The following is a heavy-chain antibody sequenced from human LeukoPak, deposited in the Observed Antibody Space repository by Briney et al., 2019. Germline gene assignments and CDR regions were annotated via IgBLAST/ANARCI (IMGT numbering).Heavy chain of an antibody. CDR3: ARQGAEYSSNWPFDY. CDR1: GDSVSSNSAA. CDR2: TYYRSKWFN. V-gene: IGHV6-1*01. J-gene: IGHJ4*02. Sequence: SQTLSLTCAISGDSVSSNSAAWIWIRQSPSRGLEWLGGTYYRSKWFNDYAMSVRSRITINPDTSKNQFSLHLKSVTPEDTAVYYCARQGAEYSSNWPFDYWGQGTLVTVSP. D-gene: IGHD6-13*01.